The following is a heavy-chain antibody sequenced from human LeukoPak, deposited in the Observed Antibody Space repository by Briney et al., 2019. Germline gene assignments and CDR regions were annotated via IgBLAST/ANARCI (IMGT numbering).Heavy chain of an antibody. CDR2: IWYDGSNK. CDR1: GFTFSSFA. J-gene: IGHJ4*02. Sequence: GGSLRLSCAASGFTFSSFAMHRVRQAPGKGLEWVALIWYDGSNKDYADSVKGRFTISRDNSKNTLYLQMNSLRAEDTAVYYCARDHLIVGTTPPDYWGQGTLVIVSS. V-gene: IGHV3-33*01. CDR3: ARDHLIVGTTPPDY. D-gene: IGHD1-26*01.